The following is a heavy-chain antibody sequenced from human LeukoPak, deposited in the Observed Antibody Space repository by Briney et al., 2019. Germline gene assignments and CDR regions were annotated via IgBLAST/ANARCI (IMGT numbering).Heavy chain of an antibody. D-gene: IGHD6-19*01. CDR3: ARGYSSGWLHFDY. V-gene: IGHV3-66*01. Sequence: GGSLRLSCAASGFTFTSYAMNWVRQAPGKGLEWVSVIYSGGTTYYADSVKGRFTISRDNSKNTLYLQMNSLGAEDTAVYYCARGYSSGWLHFDYWGQGTLVTVSS. J-gene: IGHJ4*02. CDR2: IYSGGTT. CDR1: GFTFTSYA.